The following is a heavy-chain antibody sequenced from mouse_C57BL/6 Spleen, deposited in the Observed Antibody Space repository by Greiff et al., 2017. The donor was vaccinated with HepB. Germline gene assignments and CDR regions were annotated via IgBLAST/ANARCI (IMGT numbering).Heavy chain of an antibody. J-gene: IGHJ4*01. V-gene: IGHV1-31*01. CDR3: ARGVDYDYWYYAMDY. D-gene: IGHD2-4*01. CDR1: GYSFTGYY. Sequence: EVKLMESGPELVKPGASVKISCKASGYSFTGYYMHWVKQSHGNILDWIGYIYPYNGVSSYNQKFKGKATLTVDKSSSTAYMELRSLTSEDSAVYYCARGVDYDYWYYAMDYWGQGTSVTVSS. CDR2: IYPYNGVS.